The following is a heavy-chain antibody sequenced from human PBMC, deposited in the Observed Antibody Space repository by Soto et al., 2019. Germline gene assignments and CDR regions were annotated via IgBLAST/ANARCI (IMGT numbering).Heavy chain of an antibody. Sequence: PSETLSLTCAVYGGSFSGYYWSWIRQPPGKGLEWIGYIYHSGSTYYNPSLKSRVTISVDRSKNQFSLKLSSVTAADTAFYYCARVPSPCGQGTLVTVSS. CDR1: GGSFSGYY. J-gene: IGHJ1*01. CDR3: ARVPSP. V-gene: IGHV4-34*01. CDR2: IYHSGST.